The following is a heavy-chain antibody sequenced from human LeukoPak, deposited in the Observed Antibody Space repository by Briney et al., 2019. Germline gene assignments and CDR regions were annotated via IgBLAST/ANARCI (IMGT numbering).Heavy chain of an antibody. CDR3: ARGGQWFGELSWGHDY. J-gene: IGHJ4*02. CDR2: ISLTSSFI. Sequence: GGSLRLSCAASGFTLSDYNMNWVRQAPGQGLEWVSSISLTSSFIHYADSVKGRVTISRDNAKNSLYLKMNSLRAEDTAVYYCARGGQWFGELSWGHDYWGQGTLVTVSS. CDR1: GFTLSDYN. V-gene: IGHV3-21*01. D-gene: IGHD3-10*01.